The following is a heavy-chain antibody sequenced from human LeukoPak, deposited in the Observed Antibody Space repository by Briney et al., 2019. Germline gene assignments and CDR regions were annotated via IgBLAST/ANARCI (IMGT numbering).Heavy chain of an antibody. CDR2: IIPIFGTA. D-gene: IGHD6-19*01. Sequence: GSSVKVSCKASGGTFSSYAISWVRQAPGQGLEWMGGIIPIFGTANYAQKFQGRVTITADKSTSTAYMELGSLRSEDTAVYYCARQRVGAVAGNAFDIWGQGTMVTVSS. CDR1: GGTFSSYA. J-gene: IGHJ3*02. V-gene: IGHV1-69*06. CDR3: ARQRVGAVAGNAFDI.